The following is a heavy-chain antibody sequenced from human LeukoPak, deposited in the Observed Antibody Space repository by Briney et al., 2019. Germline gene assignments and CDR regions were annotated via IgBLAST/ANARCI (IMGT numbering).Heavy chain of an antibody. D-gene: IGHD2-8*02. J-gene: IGHJ4*02. Sequence: SVKVSCKASGGIFSSYTFNWVRQAPGQGLEWMGRITPIPGITNYAETFQGRVTLTADTSTSTLYMEPSSLRSEDTAVYYRARLLRAVDTGAYYFDYWGQGTLVTVSS. CDR3: ARLLRAVDTGAYYFDY. CDR2: ITPIPGIT. V-gene: IGHV1-69*02. CDR1: GGIFSSYT.